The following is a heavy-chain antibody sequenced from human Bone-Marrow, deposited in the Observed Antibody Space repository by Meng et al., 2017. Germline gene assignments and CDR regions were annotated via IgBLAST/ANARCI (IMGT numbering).Heavy chain of an antibody. CDR3: AKGGPTSGWYFFDY. J-gene: IGHJ4*02. CDR2: ITGSGSST. V-gene: IGHV3-23*01. D-gene: IGHD6-19*01. CDR1: GFTFINNA. Sequence: LSLTRAASGFTFINNAMNWVRQAPGRGLEWVSSITGSGSSTYYADSVKGRFTISRDNSKSTLYLEMNSLRVEDTAVYYCAKGGPTSGWYFFDYWGQGGLVTVSS.